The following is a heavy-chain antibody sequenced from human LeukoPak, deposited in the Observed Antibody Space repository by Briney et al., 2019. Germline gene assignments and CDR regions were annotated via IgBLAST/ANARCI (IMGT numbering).Heavy chain of an antibody. CDR2: ISTDGSTT. CDR1: GFTFSSYW. Sequence: GRSLRLSCAASGFTFSSYWMHWVRQAPGKGLVWVSRISTDGSTTNYADSVKGRFTISRDNARNTLYLQMNSLRAEDTAVYYCARVPSRYCSSTSCYGDYWGQGTLVTVSS. D-gene: IGHD2-2*01. V-gene: IGHV3-74*01. CDR3: ARVPSRYCSSTSCYGDY. J-gene: IGHJ4*02.